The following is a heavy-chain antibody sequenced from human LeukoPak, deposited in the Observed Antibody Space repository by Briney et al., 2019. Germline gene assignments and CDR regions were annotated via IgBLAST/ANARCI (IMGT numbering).Heavy chain of an antibody. D-gene: IGHD2-21*02. J-gene: IGHJ2*01. V-gene: IGHV3-21*01. CDR2: ISNSSSYI. CDR1: GFTFSSYS. CDR3: ATENLPVVVTAIRVDWYFDL. Sequence: GGSLTLSCAASGFTFSSYSMNCVRQAPGRGLEWVSSISNSSSYIYYADSVKGRFTISRDNAKNSLYLEMNTLRAEDTDVYYCATENLPVVVTAIRVDWYFDLWGRGTLVTVSS.